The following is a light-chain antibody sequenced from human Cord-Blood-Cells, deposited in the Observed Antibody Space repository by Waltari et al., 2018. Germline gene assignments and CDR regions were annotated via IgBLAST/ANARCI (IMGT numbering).Light chain of an antibody. CDR3: SSYTSSSTYVV. CDR1: SSDVGGYNY. CDR2: DSS. J-gene: IGLJ2*01. Sequence: QSALTQPASVSGSPGQSITISCTGTSSDVGGYNYVSWYQQHTGKAPELMIYDSSNRPSGVSNRFAGSKSGNTASLTISGLQAEDEADYYCSSYTSSSTYVVFGGGTKLTVL. V-gene: IGLV2-14*01.